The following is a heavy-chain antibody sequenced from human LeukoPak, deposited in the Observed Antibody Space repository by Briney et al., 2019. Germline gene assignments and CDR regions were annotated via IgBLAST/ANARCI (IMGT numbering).Heavy chain of an antibody. V-gene: IGHV1-69*13. CDR1: GGTFSSHA. CDR3: ASGYYYDSSGYSYLSY. D-gene: IGHD3-22*01. J-gene: IGHJ4*02. CDR2: IIPIFGTA. Sequence: ASVKVSCKASGGTFSSHAISWVRQAPGQGLEWMGGIIPIFGTANYAQKFQGRVTITADESTSTAYMELSSLRSEDTAVYYCASGYYYDSSGYSYLSYWGQGTLVTVTS.